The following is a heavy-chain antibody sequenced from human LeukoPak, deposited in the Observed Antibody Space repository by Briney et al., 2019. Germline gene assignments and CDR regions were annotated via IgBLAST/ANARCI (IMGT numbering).Heavy chain of an antibody. CDR3: GRKYPCHWFDP. CDR1: GGSITSGNYY. J-gene: IGHJ5*02. Sequence: SETLSLTCTVSGGSITSGNYYWSWIRQPPGKGLEWIGYIFYTGSTNYSPSLKSRVSISVDTFKNQFSLKLSSVTAADTAVYYCGRKYPCHWFDPWGQGTLVNVSS. CDR2: IFYTGST. V-gene: IGHV4-30-4*01. D-gene: IGHD6-6*01.